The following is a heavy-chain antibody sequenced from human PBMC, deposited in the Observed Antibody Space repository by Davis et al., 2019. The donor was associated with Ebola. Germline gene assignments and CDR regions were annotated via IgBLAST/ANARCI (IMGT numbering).Heavy chain of an antibody. Sequence: ASVKVSCKASGYTFTGYYMHWVRQAPGQGLEWMGWISAYNGNTNYAQKLQGRVTITRNTSISTAYMELSSLRSEDTAVYYCARSSSSKYGWFDPWGQGTLVTVSS. CDR2: ISAYNGNT. V-gene: IGHV1-8*03. J-gene: IGHJ5*02. CDR1: GYTFTGYY. CDR3: ARSSSSKYGWFDP. D-gene: IGHD6-6*01.